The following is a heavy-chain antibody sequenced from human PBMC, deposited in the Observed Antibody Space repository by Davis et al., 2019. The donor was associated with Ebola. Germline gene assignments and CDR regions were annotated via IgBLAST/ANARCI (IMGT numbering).Heavy chain of an antibody. Sequence: ASVKVSCKVSGYTLTELSMHWVRQAPGKGLEWMGGFDPEDGETIYAQKFQGRVTMTEDTSTDTAYMELNSLRSEDTAVYYCASNQYCTNGVCYTRAYGMDVWGKGTTVTVSS. D-gene: IGHD2-8*01. V-gene: IGHV1-24*01. CDR3: ASNQYCTNGVCYTRAYGMDV. CDR2: FDPEDGET. J-gene: IGHJ6*04. CDR1: GYTLTELS.